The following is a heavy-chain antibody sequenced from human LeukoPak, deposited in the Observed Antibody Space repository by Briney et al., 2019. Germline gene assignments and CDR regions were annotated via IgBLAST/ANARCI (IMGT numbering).Heavy chain of an antibody. Sequence: PGGSLRLSCAASGFTFSSYGMHWVRQAPGKGLEWVAVIWYDGSNKYYADSVKGRFTISRDNSKNALYLQMNSLRAEDTAVYYCARVSGSYYVFIDYWGQGTLVTVSS. CDR1: GFTFSSYG. CDR3: ARVSGSYYVFIDY. V-gene: IGHV3-33*01. CDR2: IWYDGSNK. J-gene: IGHJ4*02. D-gene: IGHD1-26*01.